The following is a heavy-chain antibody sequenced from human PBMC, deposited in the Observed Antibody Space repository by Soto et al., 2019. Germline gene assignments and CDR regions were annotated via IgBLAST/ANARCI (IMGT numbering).Heavy chain of an antibody. Sequence: SQTLSLTCAISGDSVSGNSAAWNWIRQSPSRGLEWLGRTYYRSRWYNDYAVSVKSRITINPDTSKNQFSLQLNSVTPEDTAVYYCARVNWNLGYYGMDVWGQGTTVTVSS. J-gene: IGHJ6*02. CDR2: TYYRSRWYN. CDR3: ARVNWNLGYYGMDV. CDR1: GDSVSGNSAA. V-gene: IGHV6-1*01. D-gene: IGHD1-7*01.